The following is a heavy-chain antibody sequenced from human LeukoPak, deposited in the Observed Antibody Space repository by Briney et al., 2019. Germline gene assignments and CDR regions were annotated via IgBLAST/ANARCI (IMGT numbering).Heavy chain of an antibody. D-gene: IGHD3-22*01. CDR1: GGSISSYY. V-gene: IGHV4-59*01. Sequence: PSETLSLTCTVSGGSISSYYWSWIRQPPGKGLEWIGYIYYSGSTNYNPSLKSRVTISVDTSKNQFSLKLSSVTAADTAVYYCARDGGFNYYDSSGYTAPDYYYYYMDVWGKGTTVTVSS. CDR2: IYYSGST. J-gene: IGHJ6*03. CDR3: ARDGGFNYYDSSGYTAPDYYYYYMDV.